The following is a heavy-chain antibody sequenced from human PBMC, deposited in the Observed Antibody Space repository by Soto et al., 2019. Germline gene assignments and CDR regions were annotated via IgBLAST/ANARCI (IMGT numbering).Heavy chain of an antibody. CDR1: GFTFSSYG. CDR3: AKVADWGTFTAPVYHYYYGMDV. D-gene: IGHD3-16*01. Sequence: PGGSLRLSCAASGFTFSSYGMHWVRQAPGKGLEWVAVISYDGSNKYYADSVKGRFTISRDNSKNTLYLQMNSLRAEDTAVYYCAKVADWGTFTAPVYHYYYGMDVWGQGTTVTVSS. CDR2: ISYDGSNK. J-gene: IGHJ6*02. V-gene: IGHV3-30*18.